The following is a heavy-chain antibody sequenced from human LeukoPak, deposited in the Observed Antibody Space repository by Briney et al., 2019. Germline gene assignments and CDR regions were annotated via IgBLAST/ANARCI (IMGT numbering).Heavy chain of an antibody. V-gene: IGHV1-2*06. Sequence: ASVKVSCKASGYTFIGYYIHWVRQAPGQGLEWMGRINPNSGGTNYAQKFQGRVTITRDTSISTAYMELTRLRSDDTAVYYCAITWGYYAFDNWGQGTMVTVSS. CDR3: AITWGYYAFDN. CDR1: GYTFIGYY. J-gene: IGHJ3*02. D-gene: IGHD2-15*01. CDR2: INPNSGGT.